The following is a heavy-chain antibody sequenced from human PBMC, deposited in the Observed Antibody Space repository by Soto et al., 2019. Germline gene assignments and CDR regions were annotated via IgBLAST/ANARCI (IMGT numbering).Heavy chain of an antibody. CDR3: ARYGAGYSSGWNGPRDY. CDR2: ISAYNGNT. CDR1: GYTFTNYG. D-gene: IGHD6-19*01. J-gene: IGHJ4*02. Sequence: GASVKVSCKASGYTFTNYGISWVRQAPGQGLEWMGWISAYNGNTNYAQKLQGRGTMTTDTSTSTAYMELRSLRADDTAVYYCARYGAGYSSGWNGPRDYWGQGTLVTVSS. V-gene: IGHV1-18*01.